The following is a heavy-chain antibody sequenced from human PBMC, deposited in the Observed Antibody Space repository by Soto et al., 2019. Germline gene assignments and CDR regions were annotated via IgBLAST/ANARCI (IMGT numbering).Heavy chain of an antibody. D-gene: IGHD2-8*01. Sequence: GGSLRLSCAASGFTFSSYAMHWVRQAPGKGLEWVAVISYDGSNKYYADSVKGRFTISRDNSKNTLYLQMNSLRAEDTAVYYCARAQYCTNGVCYTGDYYGMDVWGQGTTVTVSS. V-gene: IGHV3-30-3*01. J-gene: IGHJ6*02. CDR1: GFTFSSYA. CDR3: ARAQYCTNGVCYTGDYYGMDV. CDR2: ISYDGSNK.